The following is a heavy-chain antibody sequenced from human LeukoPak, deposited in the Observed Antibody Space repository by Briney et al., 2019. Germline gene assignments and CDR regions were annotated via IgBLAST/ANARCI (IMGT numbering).Heavy chain of an antibody. CDR3: ARDWGYSGSYSFDY. D-gene: IGHD1-26*01. CDR2: IIPILGIA. CDR1: GGTFSSYT. J-gene: IGHJ4*02. V-gene: IGHV1-69*04. Sequence: SVKVSCKASGGTFSSYTISWVRQAPGQGLEWVGRIIPILGIANYAQKFQGRVTITADKSTSTAYMELSSLRSEDTAVYYGARDWGYSGSYSFDYWGQGTLVTVSS.